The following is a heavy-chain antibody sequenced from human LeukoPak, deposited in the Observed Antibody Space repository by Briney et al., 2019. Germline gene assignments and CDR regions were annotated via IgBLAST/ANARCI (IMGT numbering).Heavy chain of an antibody. V-gene: IGHV4-39*07. CDR2: IYYSGST. CDR1: GGSISSSSYY. CDR3: AREEAYCGGDCYL. Sequence: PSETLSLTCTVSGGSISSSSYYWGWIRQPPGKGLEWTGSIYYSGSTYYNPSLKSRVTISVDTSKNQFSLKLSSVTAADTAVYYCAREEAYCGGDCYLWGQGTLVTVSS. D-gene: IGHD2-21*02. J-gene: IGHJ4*02.